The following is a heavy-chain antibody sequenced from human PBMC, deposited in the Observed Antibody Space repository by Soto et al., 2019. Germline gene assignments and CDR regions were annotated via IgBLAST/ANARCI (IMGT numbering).Heavy chain of an antibody. CDR1: GFTFSSYS. D-gene: IGHD5-12*01. J-gene: IGHJ4*02. CDR2: ISSSSSTI. V-gene: IGHV3-48*01. CDR3: ASGYDYSDY. Sequence: XGSLRLSCAASGFTFSSYSMNWVRQAPGKGLEWVSYISSSSSTIYYADSVKGRFTISRDNAKNSLYLQMNSLRAEDTAVYYYASGYDYSDYWGQGTLVTVSS.